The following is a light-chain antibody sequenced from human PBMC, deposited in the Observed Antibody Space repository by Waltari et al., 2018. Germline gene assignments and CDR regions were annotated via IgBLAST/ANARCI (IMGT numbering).Light chain of an antibody. CDR3: CSYAGGSTFVV. CDR1: SSGVGPFYL. Sequence: QSALTQPASVSGSPGQSITMSCTGASSGVGPFYLVAWYHQHPGKAPKLIIYEGNERPSGVSNRFSGSKSGNTASLTISGLQAEDEAYYYCCSYAGGSTFVVFGGGTKLTVL. CDR2: EGN. J-gene: IGLJ2*01. V-gene: IGLV2-23*03.